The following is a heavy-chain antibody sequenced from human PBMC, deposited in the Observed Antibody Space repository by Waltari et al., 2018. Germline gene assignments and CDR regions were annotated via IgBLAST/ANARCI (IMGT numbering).Heavy chain of an antibody. J-gene: IGHJ3*02. CDR3: ARSTMIVVEGRAFDI. Sequence: QAQLVQSGPAVKKPGSAVTVSCNASRGTFSSYAITSGRQAPGQGPEGMGGISPIVGTANYAQKCQGRVTITADESTSTAYMELSSLRSEDTAVYYCARSTMIVVEGRAFDIWGQGTMVTVSS. CDR2: ISPIVGTA. CDR1: RGTFSSYA. D-gene: IGHD3-22*01. V-gene: IGHV1-69*01.